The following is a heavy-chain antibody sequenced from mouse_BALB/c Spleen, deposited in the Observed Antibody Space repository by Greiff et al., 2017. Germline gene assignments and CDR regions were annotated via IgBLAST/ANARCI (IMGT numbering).Heavy chain of an antibody. V-gene: IGHV2-3*01. CDR3: AKPGDEYALNY. Sequence: QVQLQQSGPGLVAPSQTLSITCTVSGFSLTSYGVCWVRQPPGKGLEWLGVIWGDGRRNYHSALISRLINSKDNTKSQVYLPLNSLQTDDTATYYGAKPGDEYALNYGAKGTSV. CDR2: IWGDGRR. J-gene: IGHJ4*01. CDR1: GFSLTSYG. D-gene: IGHD2-13*01.